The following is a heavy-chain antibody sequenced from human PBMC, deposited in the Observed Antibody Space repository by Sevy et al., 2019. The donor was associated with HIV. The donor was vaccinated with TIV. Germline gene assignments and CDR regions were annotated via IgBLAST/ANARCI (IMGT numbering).Heavy chain of an antibody. CDR1: GFTFRGYV. J-gene: IGHJ4*02. D-gene: IGHD1-26*01. Sequence: GGSLRLSCAASGFTFRGYVMSWVRQAPGKGLEWVSAISGSGGSTYYADSVKGRFTISRDNSKNMFDLQMNSLRDEDTAVYYCAREEVTGFDYWGQGTLVTVSS. V-gene: IGHV3-23*01. CDR3: AREEVTGFDY. CDR2: ISGSGGST.